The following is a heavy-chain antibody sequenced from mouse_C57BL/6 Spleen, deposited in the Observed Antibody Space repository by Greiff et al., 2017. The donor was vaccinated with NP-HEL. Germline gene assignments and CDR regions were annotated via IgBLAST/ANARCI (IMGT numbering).Heavy chain of an antibody. CDR3: ARRWYHAMDY. CDR2: ISYDGSN. Sequence: QSGPGLVKPSQSLSLTCSVPGYSITSGYYWNWIRQFPGNKLEWMGYISYDGSNNYNPSLKNRISITRDTSKNQFFLKLNSVTTEDTATYYCARRWYHAMDYWGQGTSVTVSS. J-gene: IGHJ4*01. V-gene: IGHV3-6*01. D-gene: IGHD2-3*01. CDR1: GYSITSGYY.